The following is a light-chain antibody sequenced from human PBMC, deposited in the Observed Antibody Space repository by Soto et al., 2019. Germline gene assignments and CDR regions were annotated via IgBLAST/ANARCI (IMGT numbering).Light chain of an antibody. Sequence: DIQMTQSPSSLSASVGDRVTITCQASQDISNYLNWYQQKPGKAPKLLIYDASNLETGVPSRFSGSGPGTDFTFTISILQPEDIATYYCQQYDNLPITFGGGTKVEIK. CDR1: QDISNY. V-gene: IGKV1-33*01. CDR2: DAS. CDR3: QQYDNLPIT. J-gene: IGKJ4*01.